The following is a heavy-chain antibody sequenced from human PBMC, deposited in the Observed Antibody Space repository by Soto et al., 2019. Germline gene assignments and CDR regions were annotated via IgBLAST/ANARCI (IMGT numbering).Heavy chain of an antibody. CDR3: ARLNGRGAYYYGMDV. J-gene: IGHJ6*02. V-gene: IGHV4-39*01. Sequence: SETLSLTCTVSGGSISSSSYYWGWIRQPPGKGLEWIGSIYYSGSTYYNPSLKSRVTISVDTSKNQFSLKLSSVTAADTAVYYCARLNGRGAYYYGMDVWGQGTTVTVSS. D-gene: IGHD3-10*01. CDR2: IYYSGST. CDR1: GGSISSSSYY.